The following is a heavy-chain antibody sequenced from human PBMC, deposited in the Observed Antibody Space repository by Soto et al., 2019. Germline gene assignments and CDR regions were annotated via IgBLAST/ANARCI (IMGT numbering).Heavy chain of an antibody. Sequence: SETLSLTCTVSGGSISSSSYYWGWIRQPPGKGLEWIGSIYYSGSTYYNPSLKSRVTISVDTSKNQFSLKLSSVTAADTAVYYCARHIVVVPAGRGGWFDPWGQGTLVTVSS. CDR1: GGSISSSSYY. V-gene: IGHV4-39*01. CDR2: IYYSGST. CDR3: ARHIVVVPAGRGGWFDP. J-gene: IGHJ5*02. D-gene: IGHD2-2*01.